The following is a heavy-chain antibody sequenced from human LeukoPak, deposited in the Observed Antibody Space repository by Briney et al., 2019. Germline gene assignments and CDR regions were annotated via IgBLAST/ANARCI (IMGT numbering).Heavy chain of an antibody. D-gene: IGHD3-22*01. CDR2: INAGNGNT. CDR1: GYTFTSYA. V-gene: IGHV1-3*01. CDR3: ARDLDSSGFDYFDY. J-gene: IGHJ4*02. Sequence: ASVKVSCKASGYTFTSYAMHWVRQAPGQRLEWMGWINAGNGNTKYSQKFQGRVTITRDTSASTAYMELSSLRSEDTAVYYCARDLDSSGFDYFDYWGQGTLVTVSS.